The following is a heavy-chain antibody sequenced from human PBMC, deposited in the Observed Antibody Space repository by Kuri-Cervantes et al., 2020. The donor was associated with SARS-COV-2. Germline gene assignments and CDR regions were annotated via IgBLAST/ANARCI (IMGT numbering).Heavy chain of an antibody. J-gene: IGHJ4*02. V-gene: IGHV1-69*06. CDR1: GYTFTSYG. D-gene: IGHD3-9*01. Sequence: SVKVSCKASGYTFTSYGISWVRQAPGQELEWMGGIIPIFGTANYAQKFQGRVTITADKSTSTAYMELSSLRSEDTAVYYCARHPGVLRYFDWLNFDYWGQGTLVTVSS. CDR2: IIPIFGTA. CDR3: ARHPGVLRYFDWLNFDY.